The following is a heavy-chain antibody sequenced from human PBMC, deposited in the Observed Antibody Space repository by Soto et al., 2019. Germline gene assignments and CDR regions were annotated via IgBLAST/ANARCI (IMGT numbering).Heavy chain of an antibody. D-gene: IGHD2-21*02. CDR1: GYTFTGYG. V-gene: IGHV1-18*01. J-gene: IGHJ4*02. CDR3: ARGGTAEADF. CDR2: ASPLSATT. Sequence: QAQLVQSGAEVKEPGASVKVSCKASGYTFTGYGITWVRQAPGQGLEWMGWASPLSATTNYAPKFQGRVTMTTDTSTNMAYMELRRLGSDDTAVYYCARGGTAEADFWGQGTLVTVSS.